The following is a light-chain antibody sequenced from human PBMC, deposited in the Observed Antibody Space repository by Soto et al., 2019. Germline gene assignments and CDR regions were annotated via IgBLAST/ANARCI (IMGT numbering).Light chain of an antibody. J-gene: IGLJ2*01. Sequence: QSALTQPASVSGSPGQSITISCTGTSSDIGGYNYVSWYQQHPGKDPKFIIYEVSNRPSGVSNRFSGAKSGNTASLTISGLQAEDEADYYCSSFTSSSPLVFGGGTKLTVL. CDR1: SSDIGGYNY. CDR3: SSFTSSSPLV. CDR2: EVS. V-gene: IGLV2-14*01.